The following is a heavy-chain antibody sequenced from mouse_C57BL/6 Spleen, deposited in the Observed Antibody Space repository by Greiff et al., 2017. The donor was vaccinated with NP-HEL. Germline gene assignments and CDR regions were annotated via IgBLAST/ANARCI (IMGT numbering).Heavy chain of an antibody. CDR3: ARSITTVVDFDY. CDR1: GYAFSSYW. D-gene: IGHD1-1*01. J-gene: IGHJ2*01. V-gene: IGHV1-80*01. Sequence: VQLVESGAELVKPGASVKISCKASGYAFSSYWMNWVKQRPGKGLEWIGQIYPGDGDTNYNGKFKGKATLTADKSSSTAYMQLSSLTSEDSAVYFCARSITTVVDFDYWGQGTTLTVSS. CDR2: IYPGDGDT.